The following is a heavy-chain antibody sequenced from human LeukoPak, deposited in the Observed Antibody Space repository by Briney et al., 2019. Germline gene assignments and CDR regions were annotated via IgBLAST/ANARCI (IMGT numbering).Heavy chain of an antibody. CDR2: ISGSSTYI. J-gene: IGHJ4*02. Sequence: PGGSLRLSCAASGFTFSSYSMNWVRQAPGKGLEWASSISGSSTYIYYADSVKGRFTISRDNAKKSLYLQMNSLRAEDTAVYYCARAPTGYWGQGTLVTVSS. CDR1: GFTFSSYS. D-gene: IGHD4-17*01. V-gene: IGHV3-21*01. CDR3: ARAPTGY.